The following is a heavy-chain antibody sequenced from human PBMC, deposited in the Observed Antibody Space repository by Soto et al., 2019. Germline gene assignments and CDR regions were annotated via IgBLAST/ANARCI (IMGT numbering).Heavy chain of an antibody. J-gene: IGHJ4*02. CDR1: GFTFSSYA. D-gene: IGHD1-26*01. CDR2: ISGSGDGT. V-gene: IGHV3-23*01. CDR3: AKGISGTYYSLDY. Sequence: EVQLLESGGGLVQPGGSLRLSCAASGFTFSSYAMSWVRQAPGKGLEWVSAISGSGDGTYYAASVKGRFTISRDNSKNTLYLQMNGLRAEDTAVHYCAKGISGTYYSLDYWGQGTLVTVSS.